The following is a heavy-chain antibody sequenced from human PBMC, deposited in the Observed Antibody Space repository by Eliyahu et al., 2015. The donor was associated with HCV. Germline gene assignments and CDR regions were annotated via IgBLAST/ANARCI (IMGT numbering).Heavy chain of an antibody. V-gene: IGHV3-53*01. CDR2: IYSGGST. D-gene: IGHD3-22*01. CDR1: GXPVSXXX. Sequence: EVQLVESGGGLIQPGGSLRLSCAASGXPVSXXXXTWVRQAPGKGLXWVSVIYSGGSTYYADSVKGRFTISRDSSKNTLYLQMNSLRAEDTAVYYCARVLSETLWPYYYYDNSGHLDIWGQGTMVTVSS. J-gene: IGHJ3*02. CDR3: ARVLSETLWPYYYYDNSGHLDI.